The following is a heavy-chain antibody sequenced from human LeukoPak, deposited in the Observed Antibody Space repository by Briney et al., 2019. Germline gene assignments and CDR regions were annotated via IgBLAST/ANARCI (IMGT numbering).Heavy chain of an antibody. D-gene: IGHD3-22*01. CDR3: ASGGGDYYYDSSGYYYQNWFDP. CDR1: GYRFTSYW. V-gene: IGHV5-51*01. CDR2: IYPGDSDT. Sequence: GESLKISCKGSGYRFTSYWIGWVRQMPGKGLEWMGIIYPGDSDTRYSPSFQGQVTISADKSISTAYLQWSSLKASDTAMYYCASGGGDYYYDSSGYYYQNWFDPWGQGTLVTVSS. J-gene: IGHJ5*02.